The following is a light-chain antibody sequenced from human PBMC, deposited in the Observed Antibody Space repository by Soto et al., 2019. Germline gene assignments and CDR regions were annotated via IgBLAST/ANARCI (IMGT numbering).Light chain of an antibody. Sequence: EIVLTQSPGTLSLSPGEEATLSCGPSSVSITSLAWYHQKPGQAPRLLIYDASTKATGIPARFSGSGSGTDFTLNISGLEPEDFAVYYCQQRRNWPWTFGQGTKVEVK. J-gene: IGKJ1*01. CDR2: DAS. CDR1: SVSITS. V-gene: IGKV3-11*01. CDR3: QQRRNWPWT.